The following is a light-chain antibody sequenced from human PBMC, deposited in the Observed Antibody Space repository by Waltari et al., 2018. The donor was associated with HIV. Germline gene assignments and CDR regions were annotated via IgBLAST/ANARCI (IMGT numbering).Light chain of an antibody. Sequence: DIQMTQSPSSLSASVGDRVTITCQASQDINKYLNWYQQRLGKAPKLLIYDAVNLQTGVPSRFSGAGSGTDFSFNISSLQPEDFATYYCQQYEKLPLTFGEGTRVEIK. V-gene: IGKV1-33*01. CDR3: QQYEKLPLT. CDR2: DAV. J-gene: IGKJ4*01. CDR1: QDINKY.